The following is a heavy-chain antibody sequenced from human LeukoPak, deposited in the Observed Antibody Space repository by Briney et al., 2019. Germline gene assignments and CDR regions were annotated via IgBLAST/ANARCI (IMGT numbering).Heavy chain of an antibody. V-gene: IGHV1-2*02. CDR1: GYTFTGYY. CDR2: INPNSGGT. D-gene: IGHD1-7*01. Sequence: EASVKVSCKASGYTFTGYYMHWVRQAPGQGLEWMGWINPNSGGTNYAQKFQGRVTMTRDTSISTAYMELSRLRSDDTAVYYCARGAIETGTTRSVDYWGQGTLVTVSS. CDR3: ARGAIETGTTRSVDY. J-gene: IGHJ4*02.